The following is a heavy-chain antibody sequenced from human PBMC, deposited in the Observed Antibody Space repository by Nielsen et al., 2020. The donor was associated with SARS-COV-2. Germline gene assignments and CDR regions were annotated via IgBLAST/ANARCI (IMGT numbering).Heavy chain of an antibody. V-gene: IGHV4-59*01. CDR1: GGSISSYY. CDR2: IYYSGST. J-gene: IGHJ3*02. D-gene: IGHD3-3*01. CDR3: ARAGRITIFGVVDAFDI. Sequence: SETLSLTCTVSGGSISSYYWSWIRQSPGKGLEWIGYIYYSGSTNYNPSLKSRVTISVDTSKNQFSLKLSSVTAADTAVYYCARAGRITIFGVVDAFDIWGQGTMVTVSS.